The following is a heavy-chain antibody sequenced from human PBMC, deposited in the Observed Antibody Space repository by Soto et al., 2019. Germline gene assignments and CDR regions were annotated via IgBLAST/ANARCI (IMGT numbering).Heavy chain of an antibody. CDR3: ARVRLYYYDSSGYYEMSD. Sequence: PGGSLRLSCAASGFAFSSYAMHWVRQAPGKGLEWVAVISYDGSNKYYADSVKGRFTISRDNSKNTLYLQMNSLRAEDTAVYYCARVRLYYYDSSGYYEMSDWGQGTLVTVSS. V-gene: IGHV3-30-3*01. CDR2: ISYDGSNK. D-gene: IGHD3-22*01. J-gene: IGHJ4*02. CDR1: GFAFSSYA.